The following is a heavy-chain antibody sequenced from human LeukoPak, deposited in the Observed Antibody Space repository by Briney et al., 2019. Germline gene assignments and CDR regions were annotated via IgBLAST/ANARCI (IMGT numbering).Heavy chain of an antibody. V-gene: IGHV3-7*01. CDR2: IKQDGSEK. CDR3: ARDRRFLEWLFLDY. CDR1: GFTFTAYW. Sequence: PGGSLRLSCAASGFTFTAYWMTWVRQAPGQGLEWVANIKQDGSEKFYVDSVKGRFTISRENAKNSVYLQMSSLRAEDTAVYYCARDRRFLEWLFLDYWGQGTLVTVSS. D-gene: IGHD3-3*01. J-gene: IGHJ4*02.